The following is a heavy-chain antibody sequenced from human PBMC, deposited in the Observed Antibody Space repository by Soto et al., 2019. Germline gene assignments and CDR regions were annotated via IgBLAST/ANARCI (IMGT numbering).Heavy chain of an antibody. V-gene: IGHV3-30-3*01. CDR1: GFTFSSYA. CDR2: ISYDGSNK. Sequence: QVQLVESGGGVVQPGRSLRLSCAASGFTFSSYAMHWVRQAPGKGLEWVAVISYDGSNKYYADSVKGRFIISRDNSENTLYLQMNSLRAEDTAVYYCARGDSGWYSSYFDYWGQGTLVTVSS. CDR3: ARGDSGWYSSYFDY. J-gene: IGHJ4*02. D-gene: IGHD6-19*01.